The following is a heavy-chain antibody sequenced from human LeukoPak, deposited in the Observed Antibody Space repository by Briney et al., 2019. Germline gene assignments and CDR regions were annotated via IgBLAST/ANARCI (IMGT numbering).Heavy chain of an antibody. D-gene: IGHD6-13*01. CDR2: ISAYNGNT. J-gene: IGHJ3*02. Sequence: ASVKVSCKTSGYTFTNYGSSWVRQAPGLGLEWMGWISAYNGNTNYAQKVQGRVTMTTDTSTSTAYMELRSLRFDDTAVCYCARDQSVRLLQTSSTYFKHVFAIWGQGSMVTVSS. CDR1: GYTFTNYG. V-gene: IGHV1-18*01. CDR3: ARDQSVRLLQTSSTYFKHVFAI.